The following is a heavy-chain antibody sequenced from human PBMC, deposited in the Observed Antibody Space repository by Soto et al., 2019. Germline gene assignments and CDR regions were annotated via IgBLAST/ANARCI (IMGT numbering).Heavy chain of an antibody. CDR2: ISAYNGNT. D-gene: IGHD3-9*01. CDR1: GYTFTSYG. CDR3: AREWADYDCMSDYYYYGMDV. J-gene: IGHJ6*02. Sequence: ASVKVSCKASGYTFTSYGISWVRQAPGQGLEWMGWISAYNGNTNYAQKLQGRVTMTTDTSTSTAYMELRSLRSDDTAVYYCAREWADYDCMSDYYYYGMDVWGQGTTVTVSS. V-gene: IGHV1-18*01.